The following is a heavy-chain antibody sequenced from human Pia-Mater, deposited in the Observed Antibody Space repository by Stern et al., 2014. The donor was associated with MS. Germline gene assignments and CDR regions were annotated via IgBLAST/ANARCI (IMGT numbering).Heavy chain of an antibody. CDR1: GYNFTNYA. CDR3: ARVALNYYAMDV. CDR2: ISTYHGTT. V-gene: IGHV1-18*01. Sequence: QVQLMQSGAEVKKPGASVKVSCKASGYNFTNYAINWVRQAPGQGLEWMGLISTYHGTTNYAQKLQGRVTMTTDTSTSTAYMELRSLRSDDTAVYYCARVALNYYAMDVWGQGTTVTVSS. J-gene: IGHJ6*02.